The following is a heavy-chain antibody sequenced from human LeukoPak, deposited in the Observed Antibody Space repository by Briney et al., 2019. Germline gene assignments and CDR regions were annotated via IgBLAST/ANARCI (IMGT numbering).Heavy chain of an antibody. V-gene: IGHV4-39*01. J-gene: IGHJ3*02. Sequence: PSETLSLTCTVSGGSISSSSYYWGWIRQPPGKGLEWIGSIYYSGSTYYNPSLKSRVTISVDTSKNQFSLKLSSVTAADTAVYYCASMSRRYCSGGSCYGGLDAFDIWGQGTMLTVSS. CDR3: ASMSRRYCSGGSCYGGLDAFDI. CDR1: GGSISSSSYY. CDR2: IYYSGST. D-gene: IGHD2-15*01.